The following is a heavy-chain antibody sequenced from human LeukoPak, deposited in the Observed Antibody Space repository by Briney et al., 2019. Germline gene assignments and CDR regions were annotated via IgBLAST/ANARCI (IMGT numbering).Heavy chain of an antibody. Sequence: GGSLRLSCAASEFTLSSYWMSWVRQPPGKGLGWVANIKQEGRERTYVDSVKGRFTISRDNAKNSLYLQMNSLRAEDTAVYYCARDLGYYSGSGSYYWVGKPSGGFDYWGQGTLVTVSS. V-gene: IGHV3-7*01. CDR1: EFTLSSYW. CDR3: ARDLGYYSGSGSYYWVGKPSGGFDY. CDR2: IKQEGRER. J-gene: IGHJ4*02. D-gene: IGHD3-10*01.